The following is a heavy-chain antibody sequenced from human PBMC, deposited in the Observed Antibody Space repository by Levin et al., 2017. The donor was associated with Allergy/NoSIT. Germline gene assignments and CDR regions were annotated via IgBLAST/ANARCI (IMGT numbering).Heavy chain of an antibody. Sequence: GGSLRLSCAASGFTFSNFIMNWVRQAPGKGLEWVSYISSSGSTIYYADSVRGRFTISRDNAKNLLYLQMNSLSAEDTGLYYCARDVGGFAFAYELDYWGQGTPVTVSS. D-gene: IGHD1-26*01. V-gene: IGHV3-48*01. CDR3: ARDVGGFAFAYELDY. J-gene: IGHJ4*02. CDR1: GFTFSNFI. CDR2: ISSSGSTI.